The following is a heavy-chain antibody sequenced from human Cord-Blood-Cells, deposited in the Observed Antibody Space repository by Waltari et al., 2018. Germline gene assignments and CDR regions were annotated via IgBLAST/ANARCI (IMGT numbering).Heavy chain of an antibody. Sequence: QVQLVQSGAEVKKPGASVKVSCKASGYTFTSYAMHWVRQAPGQRLEWMGWINGGNGNTKYSKKFQGRVTITRDTSASTAYMELSSLRSEDTAVYYCASANWNDVGSFDIWGQGTMVTVSS. CDR1: GYTFTSYA. V-gene: IGHV1-3*01. J-gene: IGHJ3*02. D-gene: IGHD1-1*01. CDR3: ASANWNDVGSFDI. CDR2: INGGNGNT.